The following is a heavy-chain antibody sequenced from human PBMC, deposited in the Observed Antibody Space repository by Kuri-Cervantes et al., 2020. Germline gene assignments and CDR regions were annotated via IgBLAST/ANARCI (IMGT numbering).Heavy chain of an antibody. CDR1: GGSVSSGSYY. Sequence: SETLSLTCTVSGGSVSSGSYYWSWIRQPPGKGLEWIGYIYYSGSTNYNPSLKSRVTISVDTSKNQFSLKLSSVTAADTAVYYCARDEAPVILGMDVWGQGTTVTVSS. D-gene: IGHD3-22*01. V-gene: IGHV4-61*01. J-gene: IGHJ6*02. CDR3: ARDEAPVILGMDV. CDR2: IYYSGST.